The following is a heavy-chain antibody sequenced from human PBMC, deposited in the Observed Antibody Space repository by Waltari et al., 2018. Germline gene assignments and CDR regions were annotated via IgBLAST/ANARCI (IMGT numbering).Heavy chain of an antibody. CDR2: INHSGST. D-gene: IGHD3-10*01. Sequence: QVQLQQRGAGLLKPSETLALTCAVYGGSFSGYSWSWIRQPPGKGLEWIGEINHSGSTNYNPSLKSRVTISVDTSKNQFSLKLSSVTAADTALYYCARPTYYYGSGKDYWGQGTLVTVSS. J-gene: IGHJ4*02. V-gene: IGHV4-34*01. CDR3: ARPTYYYGSGKDY. CDR1: GGSFSGYS.